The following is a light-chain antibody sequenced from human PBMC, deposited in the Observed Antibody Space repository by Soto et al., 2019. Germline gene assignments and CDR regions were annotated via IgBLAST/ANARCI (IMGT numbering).Light chain of an antibody. CDR1: QSISSY. J-gene: IGKJ2*01. Sequence: DIQMTQSPSSLSASVGDRVTITCRASQSISSYLNWYQQKPGKAPKLLIYAASSLQSGVPSRFSGSGSGTAFPLTISSRQPEDFATYYCQQSYSTPPSCGRGTKLEIK. CDR2: AAS. CDR3: QQSYSTPPS. V-gene: IGKV1-39*01.